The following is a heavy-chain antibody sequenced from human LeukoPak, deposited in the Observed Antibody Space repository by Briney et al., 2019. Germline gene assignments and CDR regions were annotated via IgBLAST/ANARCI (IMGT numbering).Heavy chain of an antibody. CDR2: IIPILGIA. Sequence: SVKVSFKASGYTFTVYYMHWVRQAPGQGLEWMGRIIPILGIANYAQKFQGRVTITADKSTSTAYMELSSLRSEDTAVYYCARGGGDYYDSSGYNYFDYWGQGTLVTVSS. D-gene: IGHD3-22*01. CDR3: ARGGGDYYDSSGYNYFDY. J-gene: IGHJ4*02. CDR1: GYTFTVYY. V-gene: IGHV1-69*04.